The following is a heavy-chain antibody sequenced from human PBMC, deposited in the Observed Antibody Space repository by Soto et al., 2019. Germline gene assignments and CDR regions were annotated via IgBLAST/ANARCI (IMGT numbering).Heavy chain of an antibody. Sequence: GGSLRLSCAASGFTFSSYAMSWVRQAPGKGLEWVSAISGSGGSTYYADSVKGRFTISRDNSKNTLYLQMNSLRAEDTAVYYCAKTWAYYDFWSGYLDYWGQGTLVTVS. CDR2: ISGSGGST. J-gene: IGHJ4*02. CDR3: AKTWAYYDFWSGYLDY. D-gene: IGHD3-3*01. V-gene: IGHV3-23*01. CDR1: GFTFSSYA.